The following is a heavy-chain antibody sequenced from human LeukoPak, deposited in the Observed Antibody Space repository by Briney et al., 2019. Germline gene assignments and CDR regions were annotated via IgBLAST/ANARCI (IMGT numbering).Heavy chain of an antibody. J-gene: IGHJ4*02. V-gene: IGHV3-23*01. CDR1: GITFSDYA. CDR2: FSGSGGGT. D-gene: IGHD6-13*01. Sequence: GGSLRPSCAASGITFSDYAMGWVRQAPGKGLEWVSGFSGSGGGTYYADSVKGRFTISRDNSKNTLYLQMNSLSAEDTAVYYCAKDIGGSSWYPTFFDYWGQGTLVTVSS. CDR3: AKDIGGSSWYPTFFDY.